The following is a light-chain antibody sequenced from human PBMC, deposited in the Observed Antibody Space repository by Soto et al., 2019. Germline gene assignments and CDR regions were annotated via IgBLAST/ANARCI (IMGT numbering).Light chain of an antibody. CDR1: SSDVGGYNY. J-gene: IGLJ1*01. V-gene: IGLV2-14*03. Sequence: QSALTQPASVSGAPGQSIAISCTGTSSDVGGYNYVSWYQHHPGKAPKLMVYDVSNRPSGVSNRFSGSKSGNTASLTISGLQAEDEADYYSSSYTSSSTYVFGTGTKVTAL. CDR2: DVS. CDR3: SSYTSSSTYV.